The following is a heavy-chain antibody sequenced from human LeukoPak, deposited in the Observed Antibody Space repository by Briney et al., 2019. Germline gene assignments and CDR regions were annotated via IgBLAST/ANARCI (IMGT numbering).Heavy chain of an antibody. CDR1: GGSISSSSYY. V-gene: IGHV4-39*01. D-gene: IGHD3-22*01. Sequence: SETLSLTCTVSGGSISSSSYYWGWIRQPPGKGLEWIGSIYYSGSTYYNPSLKSRVTISVDTSKNQFSLQLSSVTAADTAVYYCARQAIVVVYYYYGMDVWGQGTTVTVSS. CDR2: IYYSGST. CDR3: ARQAIVVVYYYYGMDV. J-gene: IGHJ6*02.